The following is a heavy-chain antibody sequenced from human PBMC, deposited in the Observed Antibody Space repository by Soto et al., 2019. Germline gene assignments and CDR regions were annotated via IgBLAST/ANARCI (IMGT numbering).Heavy chain of an antibody. Sequence: EVQLVESGGGLVKPGGSLRLSCAASGFTFSSYSMNWVRQAPGKGLEWVSSISSSSSYIYYADSVKGRFTISRDNAKNSLYLQMNSLRAEDTAVYYCARDKSGRRIQLWLGYYYGMDVWGQGTTVTVSS. CDR2: ISSSSSYI. CDR3: ARDKSGRRIQLWLGYYYGMDV. J-gene: IGHJ6*02. D-gene: IGHD5-18*01. V-gene: IGHV3-21*01. CDR1: GFTFSSYS.